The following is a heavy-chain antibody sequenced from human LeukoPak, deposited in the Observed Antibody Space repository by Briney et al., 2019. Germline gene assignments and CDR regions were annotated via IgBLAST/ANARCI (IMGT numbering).Heavy chain of an antibody. J-gene: IGHJ4*02. Sequence: GGSLRLSCAASGFIFSTYGMYWVRQAPGKGLEWEAFIRHDGSIKNYADSVKGRSTISRDNSKNTLYLQMNSLRAEDTAVYYCAKDSLADIDYWGQGTLVTVSS. V-gene: IGHV3-30*02. CDR3: AKDSLADIDY. CDR1: GFIFSTYG. CDR2: IRHDGSIK. D-gene: IGHD3-16*01.